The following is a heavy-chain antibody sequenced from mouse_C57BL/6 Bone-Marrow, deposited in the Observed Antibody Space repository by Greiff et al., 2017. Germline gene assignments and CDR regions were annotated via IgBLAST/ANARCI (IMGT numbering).Heavy chain of an antibody. Sequence: QVQLQQSGAELVKPGASVKLSCKASGYTFTSYWMHWVKQRPGRGLEWIGRIDPNSGGTKYNEKFKSKATLTVDKPSSPAYMQLSSLTSEDSAVYYWARRGGGSRRGYYAMDYWGQGTSVTVSS. CDR1: GYTFTSYW. J-gene: IGHJ4*01. CDR2: IDPNSGGT. D-gene: IGHD1-1*01. V-gene: IGHV1-72*01. CDR3: ARRGGGSRRGYYAMDY.